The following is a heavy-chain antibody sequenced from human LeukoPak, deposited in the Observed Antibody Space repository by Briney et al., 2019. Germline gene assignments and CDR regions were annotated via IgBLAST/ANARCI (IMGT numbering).Heavy chain of an antibody. Sequence: GGSLRLSCAASKFAFSSYAMSWVRQAPGKGLEWVSAISGSGGSTYYADSVKGRFTISRDNSKNTLYLQMNSLRAEDTAVYYCARAIAAAGPFDYWGQGTLVTVSS. CDR2: ISGSGGST. CDR1: KFAFSSYA. J-gene: IGHJ4*02. V-gene: IGHV3-23*01. D-gene: IGHD6-13*01. CDR3: ARAIAAAGPFDY.